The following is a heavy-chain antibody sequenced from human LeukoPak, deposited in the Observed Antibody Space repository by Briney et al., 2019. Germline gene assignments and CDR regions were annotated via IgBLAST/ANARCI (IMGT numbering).Heavy chain of an antibody. CDR1: GFTFSSYA. Sequence: PGGSLRLSCAASGFTFSSYAMSWVRQAPGKGLEWVSAISGSGGSTYYADSVKGRFTISRDNSKNTLYLQMNSLRAEDTAVYYCAKGGRYDILTGYPEDYWGQGTLVTVSS. CDR3: AKGGRYDILTGYPEDY. V-gene: IGHV3-23*01. D-gene: IGHD3-9*01. J-gene: IGHJ4*02. CDR2: ISGSGGST.